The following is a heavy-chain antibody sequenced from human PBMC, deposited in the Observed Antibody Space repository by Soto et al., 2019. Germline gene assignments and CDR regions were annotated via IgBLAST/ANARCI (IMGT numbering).Heavy chain of an antibody. CDR1: GYTFTYYD. CDR3: ARVSTSGYFTLAA. V-gene: IGHV1-18*01. J-gene: IGHJ5*02. D-gene: IGHD5-12*01. CDR2: ISAHNGNT. Sequence: QVQLAQSGPEVKKPGASLKVSCKASGYTFTYYDVTWVRQAPGQGLEWMGWISAHNGNTNYAQKFQGRVTMTTDSSTTTAYMELRSLRSDDTAVYYCARVSTSGYFTLAAWGQGTPVTVSS.